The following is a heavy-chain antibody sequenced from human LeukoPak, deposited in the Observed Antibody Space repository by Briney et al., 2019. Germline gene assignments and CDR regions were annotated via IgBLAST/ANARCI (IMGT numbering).Heavy chain of an antibody. Sequence: PGGSLRLSCAASGFTFSSYAMSWVRQAPGKGLEWFLAVSDSGNNTYYEGSVKGRFTISRDNSMNTQFLEMNSLRVEDTAIYYCAKLQKTSCYSVGDYWGQGTLVTVSS. V-gene: IGHV3-23*01. CDR1: GFTFSSYA. CDR3: AKLQKTSCYSVGDY. D-gene: IGHD2-15*01. J-gene: IGHJ4*02. CDR2: VSDSGNNT.